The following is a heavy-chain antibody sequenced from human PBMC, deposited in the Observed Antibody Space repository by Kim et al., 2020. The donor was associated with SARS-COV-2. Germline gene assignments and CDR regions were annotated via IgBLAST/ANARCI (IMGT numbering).Heavy chain of an antibody. CDR2: IIPIFGTA. CDR1: GDTFSSYS. V-gene: IGHV1-69*13. J-gene: IGHJ4*02. D-gene: IGHD2-2*01. CDR3: AREYRSSTRCYSLDY. Sequence: SVKVSCKASGDTFSSYSMHWVRQAPGQGLEWMGGIIPIFGTANYAQKFQGRVTITADESTSTAYMELSSLRSEDTAVYYCAREYRSSTRCYSLDYWGQGTLVTVSS.